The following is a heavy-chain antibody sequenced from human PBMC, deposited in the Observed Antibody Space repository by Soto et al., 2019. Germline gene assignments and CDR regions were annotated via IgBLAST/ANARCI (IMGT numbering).Heavy chain of an antibody. V-gene: IGHV3-15*01. D-gene: IGHD2-15*01. CDR1: GFTFSNAW. CDR2: IKSKTDGGTT. Sequence: GGSLRLSCAASGFTFSNAWMSWVRQAPWKGLEWVGRIKSKTDGGTTDYAAPVKGRFTISRDDSKNTLYLQMNSLKTEDTAVYYCTTDRYCSGGSCYWFDPWGQGTLVTVSS. CDR3: TTDRYCSGGSCYWFDP. J-gene: IGHJ5*02.